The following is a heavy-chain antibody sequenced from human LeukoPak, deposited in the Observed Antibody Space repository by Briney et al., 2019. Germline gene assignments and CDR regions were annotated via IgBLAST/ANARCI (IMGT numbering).Heavy chain of an antibody. D-gene: IGHD1-14*01. V-gene: IGHV3-23*01. CDR3: ASQTHRASERYYFDY. CDR1: GFTFSSYS. J-gene: IGHJ4*02. Sequence: PGGSLRLSCATSGFTFSSYSMSWVRQAPGKGLEWVSIISSSGGSTYYADSVKGRFTVSRDISKNTLYLEMTSLRAEVTAVYYCASQTHRASERYYFDYWGQGTLVTVSS. CDR2: ISSSGGST.